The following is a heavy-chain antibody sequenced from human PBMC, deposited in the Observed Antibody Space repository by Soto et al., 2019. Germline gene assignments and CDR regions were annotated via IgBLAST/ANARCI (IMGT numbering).Heavy chain of an antibody. D-gene: IGHD6-13*01. CDR1: GFTFSSYG. Sequence: GGSLRLSCAASGFTFSSYGMHWVRQAPGKGLEWVAVISYDGSNKYYADSVKGRFTISRDNSKNTLYLQMNSLRAEDTAVYYCAKSNQAATDAFDIWGQGTMVTVSS. CDR3: AKSNQAATDAFDI. J-gene: IGHJ3*02. CDR2: ISYDGSNK. V-gene: IGHV3-30*18.